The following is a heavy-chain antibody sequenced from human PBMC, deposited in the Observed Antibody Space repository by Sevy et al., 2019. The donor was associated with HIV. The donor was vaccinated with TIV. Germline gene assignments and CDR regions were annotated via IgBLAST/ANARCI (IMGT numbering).Heavy chain of an antibody. CDR2: ISSEGTET. Sequence: GSLRLSCAASGFAFGTHAMHWVRQAPGKGLEWVAVISSEGTETFYAASVEGRFTISRDNSKNMLSLQINSLRPEDTAVYYCARDGGNSVKWYPLYWGHGALVTVSS. D-gene: IGHD2-2*01. V-gene: IGHV3-30-3*01. CDR3: ARDGGNSVKWYPLY. CDR1: GFAFGTHA. J-gene: IGHJ4*01.